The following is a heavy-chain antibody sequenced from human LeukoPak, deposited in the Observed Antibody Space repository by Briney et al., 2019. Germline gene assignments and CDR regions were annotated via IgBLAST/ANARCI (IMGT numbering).Heavy chain of an antibody. J-gene: IGHJ4*02. V-gene: IGHV4-39*07. CDR1: GGSISSSSYY. Sequence: SETLSLTCTVSGGSISSSSYYWGWIRQPPGKGLEWIGSIYYSGSTYYNPSLKSRVTISVDTSKNQFSLKLSSVTAADTAVYYCARGQIQVSSSSWYYFDYWGQGTLVTVSS. D-gene: IGHD6-13*01. CDR3: ARGQIQVSSSSWYYFDY. CDR2: IYYSGST.